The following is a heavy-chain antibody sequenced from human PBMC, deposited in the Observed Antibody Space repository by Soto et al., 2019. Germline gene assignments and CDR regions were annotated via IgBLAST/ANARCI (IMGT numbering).Heavy chain of an antibody. V-gene: IGHV1-18*01. Sequence: ASVKVSCKASGYTFTSSGISWVRQAPGQGLEWMGWISAYNGNTNYAQNLQGRVTMTTDTSTTTAYMELRSLRSDDTAVYYCARSKYYYDSSGYYSDYWGQGTLVTVSS. J-gene: IGHJ4*02. CDR2: ISAYNGNT. D-gene: IGHD3-22*01. CDR3: ARSKYYYDSSGYYSDY. CDR1: GYTFTSSG.